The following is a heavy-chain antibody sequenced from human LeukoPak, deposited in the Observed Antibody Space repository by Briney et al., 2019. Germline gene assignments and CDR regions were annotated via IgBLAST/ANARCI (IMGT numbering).Heavy chain of an antibody. CDR3: ARAVDDSSTYKDYFAY. D-gene: IGHD3-22*01. CDR2: INHSGST. J-gene: IGHJ4*02. Sequence: PSETLSLTCTVSGYSISSGYYWGWIRQPPGKGLEWIGEINHSGSTNYNPSLKSRVTISVDTSKNHFSLKLSSVTAADTAVYYCARAVDDSSTYKDYFAYWGQGILVTVSS. CDR1: GYSISSGYY. V-gene: IGHV4-38-2*02.